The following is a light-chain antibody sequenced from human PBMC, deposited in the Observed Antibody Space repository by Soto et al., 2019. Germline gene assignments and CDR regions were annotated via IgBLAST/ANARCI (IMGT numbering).Light chain of an antibody. Sequence: EIVMTQSPATLSVSPGERATLSCRASQSVSSNLAWYQQKPGQAPRLLIYGASTRATGIPARFSGSGCGTEFTPTISLLQSEDFAVYYCKPYNNWPRITFGPGNKVDIK. CDR3: KPYNNWPRIT. V-gene: IGKV3-15*01. J-gene: IGKJ3*01. CDR1: QSVSSN. CDR2: GAS.